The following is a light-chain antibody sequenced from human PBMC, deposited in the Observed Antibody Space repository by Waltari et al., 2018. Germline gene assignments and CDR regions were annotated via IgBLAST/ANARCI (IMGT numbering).Light chain of an antibody. CDR3: SAYTSRGTLK. CDR2: DLT. J-gene: IGLJ2*01. Sequence: QSALTQPASVSGSPGQSINISCTGTSDDIGAYSYVTWYHQGPVKVPKLIIYDLTGRPAGVSNRFSGSNSGSTASLTVSGLQAEDEGLFYCSAYTSRGTLKFGGGTRVTVL. CDR1: SDDIGAYSY. V-gene: IGLV2-14*03.